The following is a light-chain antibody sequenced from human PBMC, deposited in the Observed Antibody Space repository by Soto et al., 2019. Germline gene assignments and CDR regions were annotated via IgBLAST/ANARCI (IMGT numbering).Light chain of an antibody. J-gene: IGKJ4*01. V-gene: IGKV1-6*01. CDR1: QGIRND. CDR2: AAS. Sequence: AVQVARSPSALSATVGDRVTITCRASQGIRNDLGWYQQKPGKAPKLLIYAASSLQSGVPSRFGGSGSGTDFTLTISSLQPDDFATYYSQQRFSPPTFGGGTIADI. CDR3: QQRFSPPT.